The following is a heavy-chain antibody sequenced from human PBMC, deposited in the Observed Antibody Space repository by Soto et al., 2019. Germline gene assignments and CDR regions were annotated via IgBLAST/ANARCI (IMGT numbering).Heavy chain of an antibody. J-gene: IGHJ3*02. CDR2: ISGSGGST. CDR3: AKDPPPRGYSGYDDAFDI. V-gene: IGHV3-23*01. D-gene: IGHD5-12*01. Sequence: GESLKISCAASGFTFSSYAMSWVRQAPGKGLEWVSAISGSGGSTYYADSVKGRFTISRDNSKNTLYLQMNSLRAEDTAVYYCAKDPPPRGYSGYDDAFDIWGQGTMVTVSS. CDR1: GFTFSSYA.